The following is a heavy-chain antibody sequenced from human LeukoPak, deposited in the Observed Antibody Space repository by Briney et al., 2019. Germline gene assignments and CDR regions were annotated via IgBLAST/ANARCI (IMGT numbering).Heavy chain of an antibody. D-gene: IGHD1-26*01. CDR1: GFTFSSYS. V-gene: IGHV3-21*01. CDR2: ISSSSSYI. J-gene: IGHJ4*02. Sequence: GGSLGLSCAASGFTFSSYSMNWVRQAPGKGLEWVSSISSSSSYIYYADSVKGRFTISRDNAKNSLYLQINSLRAEDTAVYYCARDDALVGGFDYWGQGTLVTVSS. CDR3: ARDDALVGGFDY.